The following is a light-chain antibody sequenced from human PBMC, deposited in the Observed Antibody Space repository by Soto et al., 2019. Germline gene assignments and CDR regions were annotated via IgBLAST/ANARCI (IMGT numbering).Light chain of an antibody. J-gene: IGLJ1*01. CDR3: SSYTSDSTYV. V-gene: IGLV2-14*01. Sequence: QSALTQPASVSGSPGQSITISCTGTSSDVGDYNYVSWYRQHPGKAPKLIIYEVSYRPSGISNRFSGSKSGNTASLTISGLQAEDEADYYCSSYTSDSTYVFGTGTKVTVL. CDR1: SSDVGDYNY. CDR2: EVS.